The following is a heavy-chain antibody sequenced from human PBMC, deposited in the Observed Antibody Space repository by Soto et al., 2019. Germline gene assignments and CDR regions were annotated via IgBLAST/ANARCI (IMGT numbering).Heavy chain of an antibody. CDR3: ARATSPPPYYDFWSGFDY. Sequence: QVQLVQSGAEVNKPGSSVKVSCKASGGTFSSYAISWVRQATGQGLEWMGGIIPIFGTANYAQKFQGRVTITADESTSTADMELSSLTSEDTAVYYCARATSPPPYYDFWSGFDYLCQGPLVTVSS. D-gene: IGHD3-3*01. CDR2: IIPIFGTA. J-gene: IGHJ4*02. CDR1: GGTFSSYA. V-gene: IGHV1-69*01.